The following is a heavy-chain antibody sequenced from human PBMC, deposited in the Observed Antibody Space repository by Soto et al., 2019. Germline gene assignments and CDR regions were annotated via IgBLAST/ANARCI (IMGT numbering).Heavy chain of an antibody. V-gene: IGHV4-34*01. J-gene: IGHJ4*02. CDR1: GGSFSGYY. D-gene: IGHD3-10*01. CDR2: INHSGST. Sequence: QVQLQQWGAGLLKPSETLSLTCAVYGGSFSGYYWSWIRQPPGKGLEWIGEINHSGSTNYNPSLKSRVPISVDTSKNQFSLKLSSVTAADTAVYYCARGRRGYGSGSYYNIPDFDYWGQGTLVTVSS. CDR3: ARGRRGYGSGSYYNIPDFDY.